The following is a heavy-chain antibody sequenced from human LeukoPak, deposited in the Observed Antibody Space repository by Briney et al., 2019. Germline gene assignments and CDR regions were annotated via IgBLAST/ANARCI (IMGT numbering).Heavy chain of an antibody. D-gene: IGHD3-10*01. CDR1: GFTFSSYG. CDR2: ISYDGSNK. Sequence: PGGSLGLSCAASGFTFSSYGMHWVRQAPGKGLEWVAVISYDGSNKYYADSVKGRFTISRDNSKNTLYLQMNSLRAEDTAVYYCAKDYGSEYWGQGTLVTVSS. J-gene: IGHJ4*02. V-gene: IGHV3-30*18. CDR3: AKDYGSEY.